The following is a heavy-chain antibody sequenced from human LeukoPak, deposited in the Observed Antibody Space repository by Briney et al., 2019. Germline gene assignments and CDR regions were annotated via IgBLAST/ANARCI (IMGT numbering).Heavy chain of an antibody. Sequence: SETLSLTCAVYGGSFSGYYWSWIRPPPGKGLEWIGEINHSGSTNYNPSLKSRVTISVDTSKTQFSLKLSSVTAADTAVYYCARTGTRPGIAAAGFDYWGQGTLVTVSS. CDR2: INHSGST. CDR3: ARTGTRPGIAAAGFDY. V-gene: IGHV4-34*01. J-gene: IGHJ4*02. D-gene: IGHD6-13*01. CDR1: GGSFSGYY.